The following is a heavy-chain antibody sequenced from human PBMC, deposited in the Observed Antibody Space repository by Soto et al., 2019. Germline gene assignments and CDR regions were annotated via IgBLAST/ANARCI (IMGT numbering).Heavy chain of an antibody. CDR3: ARDSEDLPSNFAY. V-gene: IGHV3-21*01. J-gene: IGHJ4*02. CDR1: GFTFTRYS. CDR2: ISSTTNYI. Sequence: EVQLVESGGGLVKPGGSLRLSCAASGFTFTRYSMNWVRQAPGKGLEWVSSISSTTNYIYYADSMKGRFTVSRDNAKNSWYLAMTSLAAEDTAVYSLARDSEDLPSNFAYWGQGPLVSVSS.